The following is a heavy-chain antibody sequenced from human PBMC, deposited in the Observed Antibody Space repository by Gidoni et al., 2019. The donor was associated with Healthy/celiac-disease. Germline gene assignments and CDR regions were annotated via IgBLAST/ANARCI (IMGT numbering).Heavy chain of an antibody. D-gene: IGHD3-22*01. J-gene: IGHJ4*02. Sequence: QVQLVQSGAEVKKPGASVKVSCKASGYAFTSYGIRWVRQAPGQGLEWMGWISAYNGNTNYAQKLQGRVTMTTDTSTSTAYMELRSLRSDDTAVYYCARLSLGSSPMIVVPFDYWGQGTLVTVSS. CDR3: ARLSLGSSPMIVVPFDY. V-gene: IGHV1-18*01. CDR2: ISAYNGNT. CDR1: GYAFTSYG.